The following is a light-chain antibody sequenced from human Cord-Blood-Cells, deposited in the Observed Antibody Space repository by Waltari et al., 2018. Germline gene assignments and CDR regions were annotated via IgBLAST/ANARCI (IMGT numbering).Light chain of an antibody. CDR3: QQYNSYLWT. CDR1: QSISSW. V-gene: IGKV1-5*03. J-gene: IGKJ1*01. Sequence: DIQMTQSPSTLPASVGDRVTITCRASQSISSWLAWYQQKPGKAPKLLIYKASSLESGVPSRFSGSGSETEFTLTISSLQPDDFATYYCQQYNSYLWTFGQGTKVEIK. CDR2: KAS.